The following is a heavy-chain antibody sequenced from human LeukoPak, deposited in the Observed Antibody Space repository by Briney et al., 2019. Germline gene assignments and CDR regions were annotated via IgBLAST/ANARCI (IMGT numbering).Heavy chain of an antibody. Sequence: SETLSLTCTVSGVSITSFYWSWIRQPPGKGLEWIGYIYFSGSTNYNPSLKSRVTVSLDTTKNQVSLKLSSVSAADTAVYYCASTGYCIGGSCYSNDFDHWGQGTLVTVSS. CDR2: IYFSGST. CDR3: ASTGYCIGGSCYSNDFDH. V-gene: IGHV4-59*08. CDR1: GVSITSFY. J-gene: IGHJ4*02. D-gene: IGHD2-15*01.